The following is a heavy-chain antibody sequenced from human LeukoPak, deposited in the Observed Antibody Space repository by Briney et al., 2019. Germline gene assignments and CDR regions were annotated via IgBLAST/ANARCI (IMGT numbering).Heavy chain of an antibody. V-gene: IGHV4-4*07. CDR1: GGSISSYY. CDR3: ARDHYDILAGYGYYYYMDV. CDR2: IYTSGST. D-gene: IGHD3-9*01. J-gene: IGHJ6*03. Sequence: PSETLSLTCTVSGGSISSYYWSWIRQPAGKGLEWIGRIYTSGSTNYNPSLMSRVTMSVDTSKNQFSLKLGSVTAADTAVYYCARDHYDILAGYGYYYYMDVWGKGTTVTVSS.